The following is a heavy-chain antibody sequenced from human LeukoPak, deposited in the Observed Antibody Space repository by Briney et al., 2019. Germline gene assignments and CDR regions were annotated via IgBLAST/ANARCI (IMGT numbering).Heavy chain of an antibody. CDR2: IYSGGST. CDR1: GFTVSTNY. V-gene: IGHV3-53*01. Sequence: PGGSLRLSCAASGFTVSTNYMSWVRQAPGRGLEWVSVIYSGGSTYYADSVKGRFTISRDNSKSTLCLQMNSLRAEDTAVYYCTRPHDYWGQGTLVTVSS. J-gene: IGHJ4*02. CDR3: TRPHDY.